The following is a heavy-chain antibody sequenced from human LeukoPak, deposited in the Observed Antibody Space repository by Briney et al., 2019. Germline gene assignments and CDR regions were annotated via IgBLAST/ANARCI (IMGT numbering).Heavy chain of an antibody. CDR1: GYSFTNYW. V-gene: IGHV5-51*01. CDR3: GRRQDSSGYSDAFDI. CDR2: IFPGGSDT. Sequence: GESLKISCKGSGYSFTNYWIGWVRQMPGKGLEWMGIIFPGGSDTRYSPSFQGQVTISADKSISTAFLQWSSLKASDTAMYYCGRRQDSSGYSDAFDIWGQGTMVTVSS. J-gene: IGHJ3*02. D-gene: IGHD3-22*01.